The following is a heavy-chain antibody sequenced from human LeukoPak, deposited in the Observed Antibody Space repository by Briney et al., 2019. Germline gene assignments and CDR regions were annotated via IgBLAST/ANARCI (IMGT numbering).Heavy chain of an antibody. D-gene: IGHD6-19*01. J-gene: IGHJ4*02. CDR1: GYTFADYY. CDR3: ATPNPYSSGWYGSEPLNY. Sequence: GASVKVSCKASGYTFADYYIHWVRQAPGKGLQWMGLVDPEDGETKYAEKFQSRVSISADTSTDTAYMQLSSLRSEDTAVYYCATPNPYSSGWYGSEPLNYWGQGTLVTVSS. CDR2: VDPEDGET. V-gene: IGHV1-69-2*01.